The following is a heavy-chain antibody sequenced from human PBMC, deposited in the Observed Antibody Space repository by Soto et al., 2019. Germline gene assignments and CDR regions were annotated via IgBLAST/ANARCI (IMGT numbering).Heavy chain of an antibody. V-gene: IGHV4-4*07. CDR1: GGSISSYY. Sequence: SETLSLTCTVSGGSISSYYWSWIRQPAVKGLEWIGRIYTSGSTNYNPSLKSRVTMSVDTSKNQFSLKLSSVTAADTAVYYCARDDGYSSSWYGAWGAFDIWGQGTMVTVSS. J-gene: IGHJ3*02. CDR2: IYTSGST. D-gene: IGHD6-13*01. CDR3: ARDDGYSSSWYGAWGAFDI.